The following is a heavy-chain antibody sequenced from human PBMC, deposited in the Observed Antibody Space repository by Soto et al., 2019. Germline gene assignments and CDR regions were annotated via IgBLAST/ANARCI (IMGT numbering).Heavy chain of an antibody. CDR1: GFSLSTSGVG. Sequence: SGPTLVNPTQTLTLTCTFSGFSLSTSGVGVGWIRQPPGKALEWLALIYWDDDKRYSPSLKSRLTITKDTSKNQVVLTMTNMDPVDTATYYCARMRLGNCISTSCEPIWGQGTLVTVSS. J-gene: IGHJ4*02. CDR2: IYWDDDK. D-gene: IGHD2-2*01. CDR3: ARMRLGNCISTSCEPI. V-gene: IGHV2-5*02.